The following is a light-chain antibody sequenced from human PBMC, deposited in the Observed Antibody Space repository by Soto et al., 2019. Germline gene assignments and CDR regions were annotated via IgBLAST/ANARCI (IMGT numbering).Light chain of an antibody. V-gene: IGLV1-40*01. CDR1: SSNFGSSYD. J-gene: IGLJ2*01. CDR3: QSYDSGLYVV. Sequence: QSVLTQPPSVSGAPGQRVTISCTGSSSNFGSSYDVHWYRQLPGTAPKLLIYGNNNRPSGVPDRFSGSKSGTSASLAITGLRAEDEADYYCQSYDSGLYVVFGGGTKVTVL. CDR2: GNN.